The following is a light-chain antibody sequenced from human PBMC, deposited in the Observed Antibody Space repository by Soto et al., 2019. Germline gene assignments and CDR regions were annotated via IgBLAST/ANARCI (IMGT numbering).Light chain of an antibody. Sequence: EVVLTQSPGTLSLSPGERATLSCRASQSVSNNYLAWYQQKPGQSPELLIFGFSDRATGIPDRFSGSGSGTDFTLTISSLEPEDFAVYYCQQDGSSPPYTFGQGTKLEIK. CDR3: QQDGSSPPYT. J-gene: IGKJ2*01. V-gene: IGKV3-20*01. CDR2: GFS. CDR1: QSVSNNY.